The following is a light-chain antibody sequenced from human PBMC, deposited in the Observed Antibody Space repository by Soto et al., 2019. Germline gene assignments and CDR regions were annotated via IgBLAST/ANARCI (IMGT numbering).Light chain of an antibody. CDR3: TSYTTSTPYV. CDR2: DVS. Sequence: QSVLTQPASVSGSPGQSITISCTGTSSDVGDYNFVSWYQHHPGKAPKLIIYDVSNRPSGVSNRFSGSKSGNTASLTISGLQAEDEADYYCTSYTTSTPYVFGTGTKVTVL. V-gene: IGLV2-14*03. J-gene: IGLJ1*01. CDR1: SSDVGDYNF.